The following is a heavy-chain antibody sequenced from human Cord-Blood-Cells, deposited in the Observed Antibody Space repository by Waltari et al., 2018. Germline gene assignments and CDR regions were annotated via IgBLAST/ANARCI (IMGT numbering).Heavy chain of an antibody. CDR2: INPNSGGT. CDR3: ARVYYYYMDV. J-gene: IGHJ6*03. CDR1: GNTFTRYH. Sequence: QVQRVQTGAGVKQPGASVKVSCRASGNTFTRYHMHWVRQAPGQGLEWMGWINPNSGGTNYAQKFQGRVTMTRDTSISTAYMELSRLRSDDTAVYYCARVYYYYMDVWGKGTTVTVSS. V-gene: IGHV1-2*02.